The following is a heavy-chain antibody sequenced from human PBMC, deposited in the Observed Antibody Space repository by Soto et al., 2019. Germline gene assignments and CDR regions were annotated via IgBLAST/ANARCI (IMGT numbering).Heavy chain of an antibody. D-gene: IGHD4-4*01. J-gene: IGHJ4*02. CDR3: TRAWETTVSKWGFGGH. CDR2: IIPFRGGT. V-gene: IGHV1-69*08. CDR1: GGTFSPYP. Sequence: QVQLVQSGAEVKKPEASVKISCKASGGTFSPYPINWVRQAPGQGLEGMGRIIPFRGGTNYAQKFQDRFTITAAPSTITAYMELSSMRFEDTAVYYCTRAWETTVSKWGFGGHWGQGTPVTVSS.